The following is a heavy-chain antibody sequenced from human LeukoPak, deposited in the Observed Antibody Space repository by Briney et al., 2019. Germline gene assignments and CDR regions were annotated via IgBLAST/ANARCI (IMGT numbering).Heavy chain of an antibody. J-gene: IGHJ6*03. CDR2: IIPILGIA. D-gene: IGHD2-2*02. CDR1: GGTFSSYT. V-gene: IGHV1-69*02. CDR3: ASLEVVVPAAIRYYYYYMDV. Sequence: ASVKVSCKASGGTFSSYTISWVRQAPGQGLEWMGRIIPILGIATYAQNFQGRVTTTADKSTSTAYMELSSLRSEDTAVYYCASLEVVVPAAIRYYYYYMDVWGKGTTVTVSS.